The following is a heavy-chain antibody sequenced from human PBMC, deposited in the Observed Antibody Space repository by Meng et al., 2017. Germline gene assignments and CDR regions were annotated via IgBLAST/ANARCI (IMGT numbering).Heavy chain of an antibody. D-gene: IGHD3-10*01. Sequence: VQLVESGGGLVQPGGSLILSWAASWFTVSSTYMSWVRQASGKGLEWVSVLYSGCSTYYADSVKGRFTISRHNSKNTLYLQMNSLRAEDTAVYYCAGGLMVNDYWGQGTLVTVSS. CDR2: LYSGCST. J-gene: IGHJ4*02. CDR1: WFTVSSTY. CDR3: AGGLMVNDY. V-gene: IGHV3-53*04.